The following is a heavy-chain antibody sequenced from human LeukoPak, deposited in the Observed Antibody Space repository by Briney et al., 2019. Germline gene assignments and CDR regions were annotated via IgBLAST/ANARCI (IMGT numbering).Heavy chain of an antibody. D-gene: IGHD6-13*01. Sequence: SETLSLTCTVSGGSISSSSYYWGWIRQPPGKGLEWIGSIYYSGSTYYNPSLKSRVTISVDTSKNQFSLKLSSVTAADTAVYYCATPYPMYSSSWYIAFDIWGQGTMVTVSS. V-gene: IGHV4-39*01. CDR2: IYYSGST. J-gene: IGHJ3*02. CDR3: ATPYPMYSSSWYIAFDI. CDR1: GGSISSSSYY.